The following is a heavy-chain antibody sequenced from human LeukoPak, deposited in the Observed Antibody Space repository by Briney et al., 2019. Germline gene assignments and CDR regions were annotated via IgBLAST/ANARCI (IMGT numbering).Heavy chain of an antibody. V-gene: IGHV3-33*01. Sequence: PGRSLRLSCAASGFTFSTYAMHWVRQAPGKGLEWVAVIWYDGNNKYYADSVKGRFTISRDNSKNTLYLQMNSLRVEDTAVYYCARGSSSVTLPGDWGQGTLVTVSS. D-gene: IGHD2-2*01. CDR2: IWYDGNNK. CDR3: ARGSSSVTLPGD. CDR1: GFTFSTYA. J-gene: IGHJ4*02.